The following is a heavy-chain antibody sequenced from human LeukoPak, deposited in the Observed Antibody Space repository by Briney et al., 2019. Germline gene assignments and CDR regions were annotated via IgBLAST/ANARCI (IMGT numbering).Heavy chain of an antibody. V-gene: IGHV4-34*01. D-gene: IGHD3-10*01. CDR1: GGSFSGYY. Sequence: SETLSLTCAVYGGSFSGYYWSWIRQPPGKGLEWIGEINHSGSTNYNPSLKSRVTISVDTSKNQFSLKLSSVTAADTAVYYCARPLWFGEFGYWGQGTLVTVSS. CDR3: ARPLWFGEFGY. CDR2: INHSGST. J-gene: IGHJ4*02.